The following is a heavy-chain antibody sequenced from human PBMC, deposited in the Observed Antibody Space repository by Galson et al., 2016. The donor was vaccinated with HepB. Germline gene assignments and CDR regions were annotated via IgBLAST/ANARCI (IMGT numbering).Heavy chain of an antibody. CDR1: GFTLTHYG. CDR3: AREIPHMVHGGLDY. V-gene: IGHV3-33*01. CDR2: IWYDGSYK. J-gene: IGHJ4*02. D-gene: IGHD2-2*02. Sequence: SLRLSCATSGFTLTHYGMLWVRQAPGKGLEWVAVIWYDGSYKNYADSVEGRSTISRDISENTVYLQMNSLRGEDTAVYYCAREIPHMVHGGLDYWGQGTLVTVSS.